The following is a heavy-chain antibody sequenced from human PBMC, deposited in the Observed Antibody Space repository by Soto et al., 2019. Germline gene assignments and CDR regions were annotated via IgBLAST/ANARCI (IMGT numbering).Heavy chain of an antibody. CDR3: ARDFGRSGGSGFDY. J-gene: IGHJ4*02. V-gene: IGHV3-74*01. Sequence: GGSLRLSCAASGFTFDDYTMHWVRQAPGKGLVWVSRITSDGSSTTYADSVKGRFTISRDNAKSTLYLQMNSLRAEDTAVYYCARDFGRSGGSGFDYWGLGTLVTVSS. D-gene: IGHD2-15*01. CDR2: ITSDGSST. CDR1: GFTFDDYT.